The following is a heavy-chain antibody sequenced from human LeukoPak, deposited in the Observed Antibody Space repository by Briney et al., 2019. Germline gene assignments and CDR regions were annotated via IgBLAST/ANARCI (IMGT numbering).Heavy chain of an antibody. Sequence: PGGSLRLSCAASGFTFSSYAMSWVRQAPGKGLEWVSAISGSGGSTYYADSGKGRFTISRDNSKNTLYLQMNSLRAEDTAVYYCANLLLEGATPLEFDPWGQGTLVTVSS. J-gene: IGHJ5*02. CDR1: GFTFSSYA. D-gene: IGHD1-26*01. CDR3: ANLLLEGATPLEFDP. CDR2: ISGSGGST. V-gene: IGHV3-23*01.